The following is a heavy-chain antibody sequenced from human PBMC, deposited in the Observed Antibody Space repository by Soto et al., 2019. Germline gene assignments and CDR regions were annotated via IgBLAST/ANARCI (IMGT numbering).Heavy chain of an antibody. CDR3: ASCIDSSGYYLDAFDI. V-gene: IGHV1-69*13. CDR1: GGTFSSYA. Sequence: SVKVSCKASGGTFSSYAIRWVRQAPGQGLEWMGGIIPIFGTANYAQKFQGRVTITADESTSTAYMELSSLRSEDTAVYYCASCIDSSGYYLDAFDIWGQGTMVTVSS. J-gene: IGHJ3*02. D-gene: IGHD3-22*01. CDR2: IIPIFGTA.